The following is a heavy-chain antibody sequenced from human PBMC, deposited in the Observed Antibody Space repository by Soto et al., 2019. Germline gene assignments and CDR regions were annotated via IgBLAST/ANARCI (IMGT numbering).Heavy chain of an antibody. CDR2: ISYDGSNK. CDR1: GFTFSSYG. J-gene: IGHJ4*02. CDR3: AKDSGSYSGYDQYGSDY. V-gene: IGHV3-30*18. Sequence: PGGSLRLSCAASGFTFSSYGMHWVRQAPGKGLERVAVISYDGSNKYYAEAVKGKFTISRDNSKNTLYLQMNSLRAEDTAVYYCAKDSGSYSGYDQYGSDYWGQGTLVTVSS. D-gene: IGHD5-12*01.